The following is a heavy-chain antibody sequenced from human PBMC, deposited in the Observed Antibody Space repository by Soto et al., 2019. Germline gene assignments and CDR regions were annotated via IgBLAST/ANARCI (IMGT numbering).Heavy chain of an antibody. Sequence: QVQLQESGPGLVKPAQSLSLTCTVSGGSINSGGCYWSWIRKHPGKGLEWIGYIYYSGSTYYNPSLQSRVTISVDTSKNQFSLKLSSVTPADTAVYYCARDPNYYDGSGYVCFDPWGQGTLVTVSS. D-gene: IGHD3-22*01. CDR3: ARDPNYYDGSGYVCFDP. V-gene: IGHV4-31*03. J-gene: IGHJ5*02. CDR2: IYYSGST. CDR1: GGSINSGGCY.